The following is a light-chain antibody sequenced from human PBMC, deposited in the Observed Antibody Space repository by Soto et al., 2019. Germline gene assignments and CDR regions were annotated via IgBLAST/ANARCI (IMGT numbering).Light chain of an antibody. Sequence: DIQMPQSPSTLSASVGDRGTITCRASQSISRWLAWHQQKPGKAPKLLIYYASSLESGVPSRFSGSGSGTAFTLTISSLQPHDLATYYCQQYNSYSPEWTFGQGTKVELK. J-gene: IGKJ1*01. V-gene: IGKV1-5*01. CDR1: QSISRW. CDR3: QQYNSYSPEWT. CDR2: YAS.